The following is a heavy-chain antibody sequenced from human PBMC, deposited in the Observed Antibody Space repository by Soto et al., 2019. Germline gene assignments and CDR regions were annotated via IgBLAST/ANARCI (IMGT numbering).Heavy chain of an antibody. J-gene: IGHJ6*02. CDR3: ARGRYNWTPWGMDV. V-gene: IGHV3-53*01. Sequence: EVQLVESGGGLIQPGGSLRLSCAASGFTVSSNYMSWVRQAPGKGLEWVSVIYSGGSTYYADSVKGRFTISRDKSKNTLYLQMNSMRAEDTAVYYCARGRYNWTPWGMDVWGQGTTVTVSS. CDR1: GFTVSSNY. D-gene: IGHD1-20*01. CDR2: IYSGGST.